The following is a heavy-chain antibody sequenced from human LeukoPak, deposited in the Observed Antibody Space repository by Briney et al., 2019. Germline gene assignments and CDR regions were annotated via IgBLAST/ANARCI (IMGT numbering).Heavy chain of an antibody. CDR2: IDHSGST. J-gene: IGHJ4*02. V-gene: IGHV4-39*01. CDR3: VIFIMGTTTTDC. Sequence: SETLSLTCTVSGGSISSSNYYWGWIRQPPGKGLEWIGEIDHSGSTKYNPSLKSRVTISVDTSKNQFSLNLSSVTDTAVYYCVIFIMGTTTTDCWGQGTLVTVSS. CDR1: GGSISSSNYY. D-gene: IGHD1-26*01.